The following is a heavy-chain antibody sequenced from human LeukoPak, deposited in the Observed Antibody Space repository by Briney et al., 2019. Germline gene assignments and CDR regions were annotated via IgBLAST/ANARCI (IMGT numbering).Heavy chain of an antibody. D-gene: IGHD2-15*01. CDR1: GFIFSNYV. Sequence: GGSLRLSCAASGFIFSNYVMSWVRQAPGKGLEWVSAISGSGGSAFYADSVQGRVTISRDNSKSTLYLQLNSLRVEDTAVYYCARDKIVVVVSTTLPDIWGQGTMVTVSS. CDR2: ISGSGGSA. CDR3: ARDKIVVVVSTTLPDI. J-gene: IGHJ3*02. V-gene: IGHV3-23*01.